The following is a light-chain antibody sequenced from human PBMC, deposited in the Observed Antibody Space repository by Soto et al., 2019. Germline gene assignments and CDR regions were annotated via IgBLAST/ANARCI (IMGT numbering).Light chain of an antibody. CDR3: QTWGTGTWV. Sequence: QLVLTQSPSASASLGDSVQLTCTLSSGHSSYAIAWHQQQPEKGPRYLMKLNSDGSHSKGDGIPDRFSGSSSGAERYLTISSLQSEDEADYYCQTWGTGTWVFGGGTKLTVL. CDR2: LNSDGSH. J-gene: IGLJ3*02. CDR1: SGHSSYA. V-gene: IGLV4-69*01.